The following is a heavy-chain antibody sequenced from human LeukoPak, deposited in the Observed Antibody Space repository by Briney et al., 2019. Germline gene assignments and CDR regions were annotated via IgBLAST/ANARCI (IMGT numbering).Heavy chain of an antibody. CDR2: VSEYRATP. CDR3: AKRVDGSGAYYIDY. CDR1: GFTFSRYT. D-gene: IGHD3-10*01. V-gene: IGHV3-23*01. J-gene: IGHJ4*02. Sequence: GGSLRLSCAASGFTFSRYTFNWVRQAPGKGLEWVSAVSEYRATPYYADYAKGRFTISRDHSRSTVYLQMNSLRAEDTAIYYCAKRVDGSGAYYIDYWGQGTLVTVSS.